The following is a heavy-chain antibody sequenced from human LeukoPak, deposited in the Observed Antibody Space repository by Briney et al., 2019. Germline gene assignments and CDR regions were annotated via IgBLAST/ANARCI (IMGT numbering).Heavy chain of an antibody. CDR2: ISPLLGAS. D-gene: IGHD3-9*01. V-gene: IGHV1-69*13. Sequence: ASVKVSCKASGGTFSDYVISWVRQAPGHGLNWMGGISPLLGASKHTQNFHDRVTITADESTTTAYMELSDLRSADTAVYYCATYDVLTGFEYWGQGTLVTVSS. CDR1: GGTFSDYV. J-gene: IGHJ4*02. CDR3: ATYDVLTGFEY.